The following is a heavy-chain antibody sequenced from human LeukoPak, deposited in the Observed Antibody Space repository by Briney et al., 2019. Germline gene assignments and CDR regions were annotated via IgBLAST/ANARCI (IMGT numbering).Heavy chain of an antibody. D-gene: IGHD6-6*01. J-gene: IGHJ4*02. CDR2: IKSKIDGGTT. V-gene: IGHV3-15*01. Sequence: GGSLRLSCAASGFTFANAWMNWVRQAPGKGLEWVGRIKSKIDGGTTEYAAPVKGRFTIARDDSKNTLYLQMNSLKTEDTAVYDCNTILHYSSSSERYWGQGALVTVSS. CDR3: NTILHYSSSSERY. CDR1: GFTFANAW.